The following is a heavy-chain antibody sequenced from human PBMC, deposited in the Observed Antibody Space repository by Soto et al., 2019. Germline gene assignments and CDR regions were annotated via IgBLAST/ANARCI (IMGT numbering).Heavy chain of an antibody. CDR1: GFSLSNARMG. CDR3: ARIQGRDGYNYYFDY. CDR2: IFSNDEK. D-gene: IGHD5-12*01. V-gene: IGHV2-26*01. Sequence: QVTLKESGPVLVKPTETLTLTCTVSGFSLSNARMGVSWIRQPPGKALEWLTHIFSNDEKSYSTSLKSRLTISKDTSKSQVVLTMTNMDPVDTATYYCARIQGRDGYNYYFDYWGQGTLVTVSS. J-gene: IGHJ4*02.